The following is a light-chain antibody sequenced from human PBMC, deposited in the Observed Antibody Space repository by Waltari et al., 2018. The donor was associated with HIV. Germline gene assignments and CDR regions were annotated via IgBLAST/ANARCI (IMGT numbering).Light chain of an antibody. J-gene: IGLJ2*01. V-gene: IGLV1-40*01. Sequence: QSDLTQPPSVSGAPGQRVTLACFGVSAGYAVPWYQQLPGTAPKLPISGNSNRPSGVPDRFSGSKSGPLASLGITGLQAEDEADYYCQSYDSSLSSSVFGGGTRLTVL. CDR3: QSYDSSLSSSV. CDR2: GNS. CDR1: SAGYA.